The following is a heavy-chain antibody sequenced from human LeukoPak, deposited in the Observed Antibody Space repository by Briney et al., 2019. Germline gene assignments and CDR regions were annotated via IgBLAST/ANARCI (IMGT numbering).Heavy chain of an antibody. Sequence: PSQTLSLTCTVSGGSISSGSYYWSWIRQPAGKGLERIGRIYTSGSANYNPYLKSRVTISVDTSKNQCSLKLSSVPAADTAVYYCAREGGSYFGNWFDPWGQGTLVTVSS. CDR3: AREGGSYFGNWFDP. CDR1: GGSISSGSYY. J-gene: IGHJ5*02. D-gene: IGHD1-26*01. V-gene: IGHV4-61*02. CDR2: IYTSGSA.